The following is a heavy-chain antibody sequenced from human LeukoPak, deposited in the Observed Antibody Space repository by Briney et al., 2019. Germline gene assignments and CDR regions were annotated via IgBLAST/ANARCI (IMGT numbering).Heavy chain of an antibody. D-gene: IGHD5-18*01. CDR3: GKDFRYSCGLGGVDY. J-gene: IGHJ4*02. V-gene: IGHV3-43*02. CDR1: GFTFDEYA. CDR2: LSGHGVNK. Sequence: GGSLRLSCAASGFTFDEYAMRGVRQTAGKGLEWVALLSGHGVNKYYSDSVKGRFTISRDNSKNSLYLQMYCLRTEDTALHYCGKDFRYSCGLGGVDYWGQGTLVTVSS.